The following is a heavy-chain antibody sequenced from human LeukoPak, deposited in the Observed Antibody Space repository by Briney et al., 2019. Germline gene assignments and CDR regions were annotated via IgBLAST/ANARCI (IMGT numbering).Heavy chain of an antibody. CDR2: IRYHGSNK. CDR3: AKDRSGWYLNYFDY. CDR1: GFTVSSYG. J-gene: IGHJ4*02. Sequence: GESLRLSCAASGFTVSSYGMHWVRQAPGKGLEWVAFIRYHGSNKYYADSVKGRFTISRDNSKNTLYLQMNSLRAEDTAVYYCAKDRSGWYLNYFDYWGQGTLVTVSS. D-gene: IGHD6-19*01. V-gene: IGHV3-30*02.